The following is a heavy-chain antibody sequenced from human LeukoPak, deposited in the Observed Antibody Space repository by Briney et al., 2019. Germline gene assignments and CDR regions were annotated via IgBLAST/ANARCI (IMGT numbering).Heavy chain of an antibody. J-gene: IGHJ4*02. Sequence: ASVKVSCKASGYTFTDYYMHWVRQAPGQGLEWMGWINLNSGGTNYAQKFQGRVTMTRDTSISTAYMELSRLRSDDTAVYYCARGSLRRIAAAGTVDYWGQGTLVTVSS. CDR3: ARGSLRRIAAAGTVDY. V-gene: IGHV1-2*02. CDR1: GYTFTDYY. D-gene: IGHD6-13*01. CDR2: INLNSGGT.